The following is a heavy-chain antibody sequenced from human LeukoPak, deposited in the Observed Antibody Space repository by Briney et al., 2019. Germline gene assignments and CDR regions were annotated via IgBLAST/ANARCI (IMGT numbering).Heavy chain of an antibody. D-gene: IGHD4/OR15-4a*01. V-gene: IGHV3-7*01. CDR1: GFTFSSYS. CDR2: IKQDGNEK. J-gene: IGHJ4*02. Sequence: GGSLRLSCAASGFTFSSYSMNWVRQAPGKGLEWVSNIKQDGNEKYYVDSVKGRFTISRDNAKNSLDLQMNSLRAEDTVVYYCARDTLGEGEDANYAVYYFDYWGQGTPVTVSS. CDR3: ARDTLGEGEDANYAVYYFDY.